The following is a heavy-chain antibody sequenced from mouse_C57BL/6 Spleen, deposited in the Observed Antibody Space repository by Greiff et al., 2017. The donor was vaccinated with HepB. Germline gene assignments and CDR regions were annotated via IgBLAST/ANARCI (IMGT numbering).Heavy chain of an antibody. J-gene: IGHJ2*01. Sequence: VQGVESGPELVKPGASVKISCKASGYAFSSSWMNWVKQRPGKGLEWIGRIYPGDGDTNYNGKFKGKATLTADKSSSTAYMQLSSLTSEDSAVYFCAGYYGSSHFDYWGQGTTLTVSS. CDR3: AGYYGSSHFDY. CDR2: IYPGDGDT. V-gene: IGHV1-82*01. CDR1: GYAFSSSW. D-gene: IGHD1-1*01.